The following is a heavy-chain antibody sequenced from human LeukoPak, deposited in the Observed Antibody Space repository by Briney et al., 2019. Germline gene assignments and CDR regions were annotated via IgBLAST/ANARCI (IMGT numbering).Heavy chain of an antibody. D-gene: IGHD1-14*01. CDR3: TRGRNSAFDY. CDR1: GDSVSSNGVA. Sequence: SQTLSLTCVISGDSVSSNGVAWNWVRQSPSRGLEWLGRTYYGSKWSNDYALSVKSRITINPDTSKNQFSLQLNSVTPEDTAVYYCTRGRNSAFDYWGQGTLVTVSS. V-gene: IGHV6-1*01. J-gene: IGHJ4*02. CDR2: TYYGSKWSN.